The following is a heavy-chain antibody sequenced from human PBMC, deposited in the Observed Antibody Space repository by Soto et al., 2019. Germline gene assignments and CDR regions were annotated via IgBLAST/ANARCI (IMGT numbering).Heavy chain of an antibody. CDR2: IYNTVST. D-gene: IGHD6-19*01. CDR1: SFSINSRHY. Sequence: SETLSLTCSVSSFSINSRHYWGWIRQPTGKGLEWIASIYNTVSTHYNPSLKSRATISLDTSQNQFSLRLNSVTAADTAIYYCARNASGRYFDYWGPGRLVTVSS. CDR3: ARNASGRYFDY. V-gene: IGHV4-38-2*02. J-gene: IGHJ4*02.